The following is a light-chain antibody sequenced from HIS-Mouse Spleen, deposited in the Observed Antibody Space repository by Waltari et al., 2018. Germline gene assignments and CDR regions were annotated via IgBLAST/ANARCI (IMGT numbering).Light chain of an antibody. CDR1: TRDVGCYNY. J-gene: IGLJ2*01. Sequence: QSALTQPASVSGSPGQSITISCTGTTRDVGCYNYVSWYQQHPGKAPKLMIYDVSNRPSGVSNRFSGSKSGNTASLTISGLQAEDEADYYCSSYTSSSFNVVFGGGTKLTVL. CDR2: DVS. V-gene: IGLV2-14*03. CDR3: SSYTSSSFNVV.